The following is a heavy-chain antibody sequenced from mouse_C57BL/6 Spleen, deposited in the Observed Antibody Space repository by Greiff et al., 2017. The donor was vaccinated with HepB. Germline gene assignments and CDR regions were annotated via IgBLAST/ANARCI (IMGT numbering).Heavy chain of an antibody. CDR3: ARGDYSNFFDY. V-gene: IGHV3-6*01. D-gene: IGHD2-5*01. CDR2: ISYDGSN. CDR1: GYSITSGYY. J-gene: IGHJ2*01. Sequence: EVKVEESGPGLVKPSQSLSLTCSVTGYSITSGYYWNWIRQFPGNKLEWMGYISYDGSNNYNPSLKNRISITRDTSKNQFFLKLNSVTTEDTATYYCARGDYSNFFDYWGQGTTLTVSS.